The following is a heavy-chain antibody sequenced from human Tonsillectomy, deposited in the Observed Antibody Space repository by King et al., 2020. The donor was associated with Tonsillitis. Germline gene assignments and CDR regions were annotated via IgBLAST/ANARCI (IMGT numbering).Heavy chain of an antibody. V-gene: IGHV2-5*02. Sequence: ITLKESGPTLVKPTQTLTLTCTFSGFSLSTSGVNVGWIRQPPGKALEWLALIYWDDDKRYSPSLKSRLTITKDTSKNQVVLTMTNTDPVDTATYYCAHRPRYTSPSVGFDYWGQGTLVTVSS. CDR3: AHRPRYTSPSVGFDY. D-gene: IGHD6-6*01. CDR2: IYWDDDK. CDR1: GFSLSTSGVN. J-gene: IGHJ4*02.